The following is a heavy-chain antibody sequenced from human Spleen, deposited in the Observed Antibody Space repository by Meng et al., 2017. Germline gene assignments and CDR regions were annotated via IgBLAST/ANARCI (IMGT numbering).Heavy chain of an antibody. CDR1: GYSFSIYG. V-gene: IGHV1-18*01. CDR3: ARDSQWLAYYYYGLDV. D-gene: IGHD6-19*01. J-gene: IGHJ6*02. CDR2: ISAYTDSA. Sequence: ASVKVSCKASGYSFSIYGISWVRQAPGQGLEWMGWISAYTDSAKYAQNLQGRVTMTTDTSTNTIYMEVRSLRSDDTAVYYCARDSQWLAYYYYGLDVWGQGTTGT.